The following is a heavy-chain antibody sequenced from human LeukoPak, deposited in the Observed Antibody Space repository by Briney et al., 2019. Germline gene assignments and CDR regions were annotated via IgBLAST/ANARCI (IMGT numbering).Heavy chain of an antibody. Sequence: TSETLSLTCTVSGGSISSYYWSWIRQPPGMGLEWIGYIYYSGSTNYNPSLKSRVTISVDTSKNQFSLKLSSVTAADTAVYYCARGKYSSSWYYFDYWGQGTLVTVSS. CDR3: ARGKYSSSWYYFDY. D-gene: IGHD6-13*01. CDR1: GGSISSYY. J-gene: IGHJ4*02. V-gene: IGHV4-59*01. CDR2: IYYSGST.